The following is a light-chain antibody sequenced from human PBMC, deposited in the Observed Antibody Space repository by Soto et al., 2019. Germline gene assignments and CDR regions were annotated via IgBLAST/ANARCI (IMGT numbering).Light chain of an antibody. CDR1: QSVSSN. CDR3: QQYGSSGT. CDR2: GAS. V-gene: IGKV3-20*01. Sequence: EIVMTQSPTILSVSPGERATLSCRASQSVSSNLAWYQQKPGQAPRLLIYGASNRATGIPDRFSGSGSGTDFTLTISRLEPEDFAVYYCQQYGSSGTFGQGTKV. J-gene: IGKJ1*01.